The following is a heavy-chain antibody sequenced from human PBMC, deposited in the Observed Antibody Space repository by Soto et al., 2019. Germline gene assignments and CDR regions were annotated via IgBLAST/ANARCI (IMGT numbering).Heavy chain of an antibody. CDR1: GFSLTSGVVG. CDR2: IYWNDEQ. CDR3: AHRSPGPSGYDV. D-gene: IGHD6-13*01. Sequence: QITLKESGPTLVKPTQTLTLTCTFSGFSLTSGVVGVGWIRQPPGEALEWLALIYWNDEQYYNPSLRNRLTLTREDSKNQVVLTMTNLDHVDTAKYYGAHRSPGPSGYDVWGQGTTVTVSS. V-gene: IGHV2-5*01. J-gene: IGHJ6*02.